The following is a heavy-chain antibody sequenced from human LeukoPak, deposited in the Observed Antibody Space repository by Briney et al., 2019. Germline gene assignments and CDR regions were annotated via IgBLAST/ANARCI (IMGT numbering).Heavy chain of an antibody. J-gene: IGHJ4*02. V-gene: IGHV3-74*03. D-gene: IGHD3-10*01. CDR1: GFTFSTYW. CDR3: ARDYAGSPDY. Sequence: GSLRLSCTASGFTFSTYWINWVRQSPGKGLVWVALIDGDGSTTTHADSVKGRFTISRDNAKNTAYLQMNSLRDEDTAVYFCARDYAGSPDYWGQGTLVTVSA. CDR2: IDGDGSTT.